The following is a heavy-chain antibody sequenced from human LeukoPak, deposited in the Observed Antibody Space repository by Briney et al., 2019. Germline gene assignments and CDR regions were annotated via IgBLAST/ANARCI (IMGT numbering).Heavy chain of an antibody. CDR3: AREHYYGSGSYYFDY. CDR1: GYTFTGYY. J-gene: IGHJ4*02. D-gene: IGHD3-10*01. CDR2: INPNSGGT. Sequence: EASVKVSCKASGYTFTGYYMHWVRQAPGQGLEWMGWINPNSGGTNYAQKFQGRVTMTRDTSISTAYMELSRLRSDDTAVYYCAREHYYGSGSYYFDYWGQGTLVTVSS. V-gene: IGHV1-2*02.